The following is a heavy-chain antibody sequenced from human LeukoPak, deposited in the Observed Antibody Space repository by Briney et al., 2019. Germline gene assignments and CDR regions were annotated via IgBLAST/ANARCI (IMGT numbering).Heavy chain of an antibody. Sequence: PSETLSLTCSVSGGSISSSSDYWGWIRQPPGKGLEWIGSIIYGGSTYYNPSLKSRVTISVDTSKNQFSLKLSSVTAADTAVYYCATAAAFDYWGQGTLVTVSS. D-gene: IGHD2-2*01. J-gene: IGHJ4*02. CDR2: IIYGGST. CDR3: ATAAAFDY. V-gene: IGHV4-39*01. CDR1: GGSISSSSDY.